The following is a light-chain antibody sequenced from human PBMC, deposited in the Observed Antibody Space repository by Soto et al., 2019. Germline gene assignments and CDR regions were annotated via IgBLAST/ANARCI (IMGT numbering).Light chain of an antibody. V-gene: IGKV1-5*03. J-gene: IGKJ4*01. CDR2: KTS. CDR3: QQYDSYPLT. Sequence: DIQMTQSPSTLSASVGDRVTITCRASQSISSWLAWYQKKPGKAPNLLIYKTSSLESGVPSRFSGGGSGTEFTLTVNSLQPDDFATYYCQQYDSYPLTVGGGTEVEVK. CDR1: QSISSW.